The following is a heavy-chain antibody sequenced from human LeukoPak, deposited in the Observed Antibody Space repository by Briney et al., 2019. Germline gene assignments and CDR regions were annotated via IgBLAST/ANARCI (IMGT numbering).Heavy chain of an antibody. D-gene: IGHD5/OR15-5a*01. J-gene: IGHJ4*02. Sequence: GGSLRLSCAASGFTFSRYSMNWVRQAPGKGLEWVSSISSDSTYIHYADSLKGRFTISRDNAQNALYLQMDSLRAEDTAVYYWASDGGVFPNKNLAYWGQGNPVTVSS. CDR3: ASDGGVFPNKNLAY. CDR2: ISSDSTYI. V-gene: IGHV3-21*01. CDR1: GFTFSRYS.